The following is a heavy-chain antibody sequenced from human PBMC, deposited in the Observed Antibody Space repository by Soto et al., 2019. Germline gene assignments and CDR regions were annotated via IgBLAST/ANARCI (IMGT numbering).Heavy chain of an antibody. V-gene: IGHV6-1*01. CDR2: TYYRSKWSN. J-gene: IGHJ4*02. Sequence: PSQTLSLTCAISGDSVSSYLVTWNWVRQSPSRGLEWLGRTYYRSKWSNDYAVSVKGRINVNPDTSKNQFSLHLISVTFEDTAVYLCARATSGVFDYWGQGILVTVS. D-gene: IGHD6-25*01. CDR3: ARATSGVFDY. CDR1: GDSVSSYLVT.